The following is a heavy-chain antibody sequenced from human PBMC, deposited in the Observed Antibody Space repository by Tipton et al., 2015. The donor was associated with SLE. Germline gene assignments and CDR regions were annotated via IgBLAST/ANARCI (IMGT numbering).Heavy chain of an antibody. D-gene: IGHD3-3*02. J-gene: IGHJ6*02. V-gene: IGHV4-59*01. Sequence: TLSLTCTVSGDSISRYYWSWIRQPPGKGLEWIGYIYFSGSTNYNPSLKSLITISLDPSKNQFSLKLNSVTAADTAVYYCARDLASYYGVDVWGQGTMVTVSS. CDR1: GDSISRYY. CDR2: IYFSGST. CDR3: ARDLASYYGVDV.